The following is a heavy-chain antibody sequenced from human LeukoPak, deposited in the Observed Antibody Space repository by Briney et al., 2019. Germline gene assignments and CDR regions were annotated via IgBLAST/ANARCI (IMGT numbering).Heavy chain of an antibody. V-gene: IGHV3-7*01. D-gene: IGHD6-19*01. J-gene: IGHJ4*02. CDR1: GFTFSNTW. CDR3: ARSNGWVFNY. CDR2: INGDGSEK. Sequence: GGSLRLSCAASGFTFSNTWMTWVRQAPGKGLEWVANINGDGSEKHYVDSVKGRFTISRDNAENSLYLQMNSLRAEDTAVYYCARSNGWVFNYWGQGTLVTVSS.